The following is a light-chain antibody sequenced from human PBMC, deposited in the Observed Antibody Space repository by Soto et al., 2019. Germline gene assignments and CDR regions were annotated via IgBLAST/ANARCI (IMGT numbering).Light chain of an antibody. CDR3: QEYIQWPPGM. V-gene: IGKV3-15*01. CDR2: DTS. J-gene: IGKJ1*01. Sequence: DIVVTQSPATLSASPGERVTLSCRASQFVSSRLAWYQRRPGQVPRLLIYDTSTRAPGISARFSGSGYGTEFTLTISSLQSEDFAVYYCQEYIQWPPGMFGPGTKVDIK. CDR1: QFVSSR.